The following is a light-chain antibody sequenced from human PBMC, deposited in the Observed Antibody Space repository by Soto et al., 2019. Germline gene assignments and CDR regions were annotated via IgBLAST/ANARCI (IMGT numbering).Light chain of an antibody. CDR2: TAS. CDR3: QQYYSYPLT. CDR1: QTISSW. V-gene: IGKV1-5*03. Sequence: DIQMTQSPSTVSGSVGDRVTITCWASQTISSWLAWYQQKPGKAPKLLIYTASTLKSGVPSRFSGSGSGTEFTLTISSLQPEDFATYYRQQYYSYPLTFGQGTTGDIK. J-gene: IGKJ1*01.